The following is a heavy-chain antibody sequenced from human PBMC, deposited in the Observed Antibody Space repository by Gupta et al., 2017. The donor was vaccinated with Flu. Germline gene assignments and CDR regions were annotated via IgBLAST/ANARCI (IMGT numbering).Heavy chain of an antibody. CDR1: GYPLEASA. V-gene: IGHV1-18*01. CDR2: VSVRNDDNM. CDR3: ARVQLELGSFNFDS. Sequence: QLLLSGSALKISRALVTVFYKSSGYPLEASAISCLRQAPGQVHEWMGWVSVRNDDNMKYAKSFQGRMNIRTDTSTNTARLELWDLTPDDTAIYYCARVQLELGSFNFDSWGQGTLVTVSS. D-gene: IGHD1-1*01. J-gene: IGHJ4*02.